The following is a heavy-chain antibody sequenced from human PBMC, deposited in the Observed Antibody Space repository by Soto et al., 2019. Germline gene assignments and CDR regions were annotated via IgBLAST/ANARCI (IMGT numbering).Heavy chain of an antibody. CDR1: GGSISSGDYY. D-gene: IGHD3-3*01. Sequence: TSETLSLTCTVSGGSISSGDYYWSWIRQPPGKGLEWIGYIYYSGSTYYNPSLKSRVTISVDTSKNQFSLKLSSVTAADTAVYYCASSPYYDFWSAPRGYWFDPWGQGTLVTVSS. V-gene: IGHV4-30-4*01. J-gene: IGHJ5*02. CDR2: IYYSGST. CDR3: ASSPYYDFWSAPRGYWFDP.